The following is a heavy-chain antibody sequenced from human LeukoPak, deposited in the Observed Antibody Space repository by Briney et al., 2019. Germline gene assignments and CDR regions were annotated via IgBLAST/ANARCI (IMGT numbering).Heavy chain of an antibody. V-gene: IGHV1-18*01. CDR1: GYTFTTYG. D-gene: IGHD3-22*01. J-gene: IGHJ3*02. CDR2: INTYNGNT. CDR3: ARSYDSSGNDAFDI. Sequence: ASVKVSCKASGYTFTTYGITWVRQAPGQGLEWMGWINTYNGNTHYAQKVQGGVTMTTDTSTATAYMELRSLRSDDTAVYYCARSYDSSGNDAFDIWGQGTLVTVSS.